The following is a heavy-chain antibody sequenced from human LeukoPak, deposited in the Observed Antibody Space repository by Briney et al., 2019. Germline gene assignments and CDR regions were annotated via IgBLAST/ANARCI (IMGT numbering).Heavy chain of an antibody. J-gene: IGHJ6*02. CDR2: IYSVGST. CDR1: VFSASSNY. V-gene: IGHV3-53*01. D-gene: IGHD3-22*01. CDR3: ARDSPYYYDSRSSNYYYGMDV. Sequence: GGSLRLSRAASVFSASSNYLNSVPAAPEEGLEWVSVIYSVGSTYYADSVKGRFTISRDNSKNTLYLQMNNLRAEDTAVYYCARDSPYYYDSRSSNYYYGMDVWGQGTTVTVSS.